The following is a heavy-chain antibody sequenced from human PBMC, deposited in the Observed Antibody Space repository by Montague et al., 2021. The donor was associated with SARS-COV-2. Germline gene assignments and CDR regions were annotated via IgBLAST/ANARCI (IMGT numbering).Heavy chain of an antibody. CDR2: IDTSGTT. CDR1: GGSISSGSYY. CDR3: ARAHSGSWAHLDN. J-gene: IGHJ4*02. D-gene: IGHD5-12*01. V-gene: IGHV4-61*02. Sequence: TLSLTCTVSGGSISSGSYYWSWIRQPAGKGLVWIGRIDTSGTTXYXXXXKSRVTISVDTSKNQFSLKLTSVTAADTAVYYCARAHSGSWAHLDNWGQGSLVTVSS.